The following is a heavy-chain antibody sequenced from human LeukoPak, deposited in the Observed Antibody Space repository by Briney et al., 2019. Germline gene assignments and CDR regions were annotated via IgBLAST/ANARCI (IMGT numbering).Heavy chain of an antibody. CDR2: ISYSGTT. CDR1: GGSISSYY. CDR3: ARHAPPGPHDYGMDV. D-gene: IGHD1-14*01. V-gene: IGHV4-59*08. Sequence: SETLSLTCTVSGGSISSYYWSWIRQPPGKGLEWIGYISYSGTTYYNPSLKSRVTISVDTSKNQFSLKLTSVTAADTAVYYCARHAPPGPHDYGMDVWGQGTTVTVSS. J-gene: IGHJ6*02.